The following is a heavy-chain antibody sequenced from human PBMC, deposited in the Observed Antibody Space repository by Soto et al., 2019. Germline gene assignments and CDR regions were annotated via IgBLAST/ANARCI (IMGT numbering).Heavy chain of an antibody. CDR3: ASSYGSGYRAFDY. CDR2: VNPILSMS. CDR1: GDTFNFYS. J-gene: IGHJ4*02. D-gene: IGHD3-10*01. V-gene: IGHV1-69*02. Sequence: QVQLVQSGAEVKRPGSSVKVSCKASGDTFNFYSINWVRQAPGVGLEWVGRVNPILSMSNYAQRFQGRVTMTADKSTITAYMELRRLRSEDTATYYCASSYGSGYRAFDYWGQGALGTVSS.